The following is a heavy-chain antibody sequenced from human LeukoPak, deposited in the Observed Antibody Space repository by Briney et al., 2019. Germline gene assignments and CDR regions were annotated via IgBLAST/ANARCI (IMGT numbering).Heavy chain of an antibody. CDR1: GGSISSSSYY. CDR2: IYYSGST. V-gene: IGHV4-39*07. D-gene: IGHD2-21*02. J-gene: IGHJ4*02. CDR3: ARGMVVTADMDY. Sequence: SETLSLTCTVSGGSISSSSYYWGWIRQPPGKGLEWIGSIYYSGSTYYNPSLKSRVTISVDTSKNQFSLKLSSVTAADTAVYYCARGMVVTADMDYWGQGTLVTVSS.